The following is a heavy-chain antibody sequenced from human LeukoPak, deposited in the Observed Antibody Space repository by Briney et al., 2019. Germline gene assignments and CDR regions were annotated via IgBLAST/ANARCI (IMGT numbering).Heavy chain of an antibody. CDR2: ISSSGSTI. Sequence: GGSLRLSCAASGFTFSDYYMSWIRQAPGKGLEWVSYISSSGSTIYYADSVKGRFAISRDSAKNSLYLQMNSLRAEDTAVYYCAGIRFNTYYFDYWGQGTLVTVSS. D-gene: IGHD3-3*01. J-gene: IGHJ4*02. CDR1: GFTFSDYY. V-gene: IGHV3-11*01. CDR3: AGIRFNTYYFDY.